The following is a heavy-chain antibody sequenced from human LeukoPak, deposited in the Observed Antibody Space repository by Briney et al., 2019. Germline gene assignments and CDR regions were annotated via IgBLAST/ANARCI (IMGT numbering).Heavy chain of an antibody. J-gene: IGHJ4*02. CDR3: ATGSSGYYSPFDY. D-gene: IGHD3-22*01. V-gene: IGHV1-24*01. CDR2: FDPEDGET. Sequence: GASVKVSCKGSGYTLTELSMHWVRQAPGKGRGWVGGFDPEDGETIYAQKFQGRVTMTEDTSTDAAYLELSSLRSEDTAVYYWATGSSGYYSPFDYWGQGTLVTVSS. CDR1: GYTLTELS.